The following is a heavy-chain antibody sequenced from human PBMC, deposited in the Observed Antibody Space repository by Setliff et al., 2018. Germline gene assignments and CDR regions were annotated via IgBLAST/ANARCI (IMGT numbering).Heavy chain of an antibody. Sequence: GESLKISCAASGFTVSSNYMSWARQAPGKGLEWVSVIYSGGSTYYADSVKGRFTISRDNSKNTLYLQMNSLRAEDTAVYYCARDVGYGDYVGYYGMDVWGQGTTVTVSS. V-gene: IGHV3-53*01. CDR1: GFTVSSNY. CDR2: IYSGGST. D-gene: IGHD4-17*01. J-gene: IGHJ6*02. CDR3: ARDVGYGDYVGYYGMDV.